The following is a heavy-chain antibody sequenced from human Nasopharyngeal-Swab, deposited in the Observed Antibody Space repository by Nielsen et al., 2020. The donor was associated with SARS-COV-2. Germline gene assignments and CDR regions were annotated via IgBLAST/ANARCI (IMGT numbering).Heavy chain of an antibody. CDR2: INPSGGSA. Sequence: ASVKVSCKASGYTFTNYNLHWVRQAPGQGLEWMGVINPSGGSANYAQKFQGRVTTTRDTSTNIVYMELSSLESEDTAVYYCARDGLDYDFWSAYFMDVWGQGTTVTVSS. CDR1: GYTFTNYN. CDR3: ARDGLDYDFWSAYFMDV. D-gene: IGHD3-3*01. V-gene: IGHV1-46*01. J-gene: IGHJ6*02.